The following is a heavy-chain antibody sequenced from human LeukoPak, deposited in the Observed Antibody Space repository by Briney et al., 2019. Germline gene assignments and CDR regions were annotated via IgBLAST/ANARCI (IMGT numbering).Heavy chain of an antibody. D-gene: IGHD3-10*01. CDR2: IYYSGST. CDR1: GGSISSYY. V-gene: IGHV4-59*01. Sequence: SETLSLTCTVSGGSISSYYWSWIRQPPGKGLEWIGYIYYSGSTNYSPSLKSRLTISVDTSKNQFSLRLSSVTAADTAVYYCARIWGHLGRFDYWGQGALVTVSS. J-gene: IGHJ4*02. CDR3: ARIWGHLGRFDY.